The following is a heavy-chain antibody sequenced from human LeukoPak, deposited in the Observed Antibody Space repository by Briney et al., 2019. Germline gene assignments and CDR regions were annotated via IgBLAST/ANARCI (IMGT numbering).Heavy chain of an antibody. CDR2: MNPNSGNT. CDR3: ARKNDPSYYYYYYMDV. J-gene: IGHJ6*03. V-gene: IGHV1-8*01. CDR1: GYTFTSYD. D-gene: IGHD1-1*01. Sequence: ASVKVSCKDSGYTFTSYDINWVRQATGQGLEWMGWMNPNSGNTGYAQKFQGRVTITRNTSISTAYMELSSLRSEDTAVYYCARKNDPSYYYYYYMDVWGKGTTVTVSS.